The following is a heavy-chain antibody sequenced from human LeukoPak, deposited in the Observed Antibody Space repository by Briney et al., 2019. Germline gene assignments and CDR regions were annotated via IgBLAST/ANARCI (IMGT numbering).Heavy chain of an antibody. J-gene: IGHJ4*02. D-gene: IGHD4-17*01. V-gene: IGHV3-30*18. CDR2: ISYDGSNK. Sequence: GGSLRLSCAASGFTFSNYGMHWVRQAPGKGLEWVAVISYDGSNKYYADSVKGRFSISRDNSKNTLYLQMNSLRVEDTAVYYCAKEDGDYGDYFFDYWGQGTLVTVSS. CDR3: AKEDGDYGDYFFDY. CDR1: GFTFSNYG.